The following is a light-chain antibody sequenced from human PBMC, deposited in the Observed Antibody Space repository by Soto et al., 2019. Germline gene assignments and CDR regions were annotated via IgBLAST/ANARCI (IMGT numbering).Light chain of an antibody. V-gene: IGKV3-20*01. CDR2: GAS. CDR3: QQYGSTPLT. Sequence: EIVLTQSPGTLSLSPGERATLSCRASQSVNYSYLAWYQQKPGQAPRLLIYGASSRATGIPGRFSGSGSGTDFTLTISRLEPEDFAVYYCQQYGSTPLTLGGGTKVAIK. J-gene: IGKJ4*01. CDR1: QSVNYSY.